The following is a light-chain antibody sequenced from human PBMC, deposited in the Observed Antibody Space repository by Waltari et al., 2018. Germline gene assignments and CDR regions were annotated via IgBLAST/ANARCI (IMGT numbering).Light chain of an antibody. CDR1: RSVLCTPDNRNC. Sequence: DIVMTQSPDSLAVTLGERATNNRQSRRSVLCTPDNRNCLALYPQKPGQPPKPLTYWASTRESGIPHRFSASGSGTDVSLTITSLQAEDVAVYYCQQYSNTPLTFGGGTRVEIK. CDR3: QQYSNTPLT. V-gene: IGKV4-1*01. CDR2: WAS. J-gene: IGKJ4*01.